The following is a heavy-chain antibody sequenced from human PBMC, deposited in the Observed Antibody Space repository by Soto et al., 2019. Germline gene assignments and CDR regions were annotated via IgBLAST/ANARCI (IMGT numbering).Heavy chain of an antibody. CDR1: GLTFSNYA. CDR3: AKNQERELPRVIDF. D-gene: IGHD1-7*01. J-gene: IGHJ4*02. Sequence: HPGGSLRLSCATSGLTFSNYAMSWVRQAPGGGLEWVSSMSGSSSTTYYADSVRGRFTISRDRSKNTLYLQMSSLRAEDTAPYYCAKNQERELPRVIDFWGQGTLVTVSS. V-gene: IGHV3-23*01. CDR2: MSGSSSTT.